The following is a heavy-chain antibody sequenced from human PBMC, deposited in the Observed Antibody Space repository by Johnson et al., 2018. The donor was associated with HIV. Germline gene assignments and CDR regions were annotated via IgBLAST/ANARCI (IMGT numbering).Heavy chain of an antibody. V-gene: IGHV3-66*02. Sequence: VQLVESGGGLVQPWGSLRLSCAASGFTFSSYWMHWVRQAPGKGLEWVSVIYSGGDTYYADSMMGRFTISRDNAQNSRYLQMNSLRAEDTALYYCAKDTEPDLADAFDIWGQGTMVTVSS. CDR3: AKDTEPDLADAFDI. D-gene: IGHD1-14*01. J-gene: IGHJ3*02. CDR1: GFTFSSYW. CDR2: IYSGGDT.